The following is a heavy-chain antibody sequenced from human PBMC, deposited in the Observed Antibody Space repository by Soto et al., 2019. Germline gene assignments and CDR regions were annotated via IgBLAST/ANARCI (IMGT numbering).Heavy chain of an antibody. J-gene: IGHJ4*02. Sequence: QVQLVQSGAEVKKPGSSVKVSCKASGGSFSSYAIDWVRQAPGQGLEWMGGIIPIFGTANYAQKFQGRITITADESTSTAYMELRSLRSDDTAVYYCARGVHYDSSGYYYFYWGQGTLVTVSS. V-gene: IGHV1-69*01. CDR3: ARGVHYDSSGYYYFY. CDR1: GGSFSSYA. CDR2: IIPIFGTA. D-gene: IGHD3-22*01.